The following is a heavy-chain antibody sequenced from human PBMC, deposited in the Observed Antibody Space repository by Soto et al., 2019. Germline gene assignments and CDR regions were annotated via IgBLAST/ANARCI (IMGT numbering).Heavy chain of an antibody. Sequence: ASVKVSCKASGGTISSYAISRVRQAPGQGLEWMGGIIPIFGTANYAQKFQGRVTITADESTSTAYMELSSLRSEDTAVYYCASADYRDAYFDYWGQGTLVTVSS. V-gene: IGHV1-69*13. J-gene: IGHJ4*02. CDR2: IIPIFGTA. CDR1: GGTISSYA. D-gene: IGHD4-4*01. CDR3: ASADYRDAYFDY.